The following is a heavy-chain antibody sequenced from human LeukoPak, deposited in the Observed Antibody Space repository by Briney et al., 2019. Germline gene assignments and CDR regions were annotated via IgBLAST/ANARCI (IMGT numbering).Heavy chain of an antibody. D-gene: IGHD1-26*01. CDR3: ARGRFGSGSYDGGDAFDI. CDR2: MNPNSGNT. J-gene: IGHJ3*02. CDR1: GYTFTSYD. Sequence: ASVKVSCKASGYTFTSYDINWVRQATGQGLEWMGWMNPNSGNTGYAQKFQGRVTITRNTSISTAYMELSSLRSEDTAVYYCARGRFGSGSYDGGDAFDIWGQGTMVTVSS. V-gene: IGHV1-8*03.